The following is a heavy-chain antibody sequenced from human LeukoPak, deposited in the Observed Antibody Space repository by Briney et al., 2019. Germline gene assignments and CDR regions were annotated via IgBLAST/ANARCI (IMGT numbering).Heavy chain of an antibody. D-gene: IGHD3-3*01. CDR2: INPNSGGT. J-gene: IGHJ3*02. V-gene: IGHV1-2*02. CDR1: GYTFTGYY. CDR3: ARVSTISTLGYDAFDI. Sequence: VSVKVSCKASGYTFTGYYMHWVRQAPGQGLEWMGWINPNSGGTNYAQKFQGRVTMTRDTSISTAYMELSRLRSDDTAVYYCARVSTISTLGYDAFDIWGQGTMVTVSS.